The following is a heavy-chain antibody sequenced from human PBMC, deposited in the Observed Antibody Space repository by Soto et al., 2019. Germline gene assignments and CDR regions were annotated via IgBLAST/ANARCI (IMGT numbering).Heavy chain of an antibody. CDR3: ARGRFNWNYFKWFDP. CDR1: GGSFSGYY. CDR2: INHSGST. J-gene: IGHJ5*02. V-gene: IGHV4-34*01. Sequence: SETLSLTCAVYGGSFSGYYWSWIRQAPGKGLEWIGEINHSGSTNYNPSLKSRVTISVDTSKNQFSLKLSSVTAADTDVYYCARGRFNWNYFKWFDPWGQGTLVTVSS. D-gene: IGHD1-7*01.